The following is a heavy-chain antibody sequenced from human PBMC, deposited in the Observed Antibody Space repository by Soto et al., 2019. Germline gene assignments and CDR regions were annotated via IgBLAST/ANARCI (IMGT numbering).Heavy chain of an antibody. D-gene: IGHD6-6*01. J-gene: IGHJ4*02. CDR2: IYYSGST. CDR1: GGSISSGGYY. Sequence: QVQLQESGPGLVKPSQTLSLTCTVSGGSISSGGYYWSWIRQHPGKGLEWIGDIYYSGSTYYNPSLKSRVTISLDTSKNQFSLKLSSVTAADTAVYYCARDSSSGFYYFDYWGQGTLVTVSA. V-gene: IGHV4-31*03. CDR3: ARDSSSGFYYFDY.